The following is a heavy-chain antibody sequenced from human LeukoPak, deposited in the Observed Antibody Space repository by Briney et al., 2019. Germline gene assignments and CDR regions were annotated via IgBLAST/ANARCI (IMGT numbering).Heavy chain of an antibody. CDR3: ARDGGYYGSGSYGLKDY. D-gene: IGHD3-10*01. CDR1: GYTFTGYY. V-gene: IGHV1-2*02. Sequence: VASVKVSCRASGYTFTGYYMHWVRQAPGQGLEWMGWINPNSGGTNYAQKFQGRVTMTRDTSISTAYMELSRLRSDDTAVYYCARDGGYYGSGSYGLKDYWGQGTLVTVSS. J-gene: IGHJ4*02. CDR2: INPNSGGT.